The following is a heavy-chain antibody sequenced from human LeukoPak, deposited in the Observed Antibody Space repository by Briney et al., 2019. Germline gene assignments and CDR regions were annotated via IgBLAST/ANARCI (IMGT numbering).Heavy chain of an antibody. CDR2: ISGSGSST. Sequence: GGSLRLSCAASGCTFSSYAMSWVRQAPGKGLEWVSAISGSGSSTYYADSVKGRFTIFRDNSKNTLYLQMNSLRAEDTAVYYCAKGPRIAAPGEFDYWGQGTLVTVSS. CDR3: AKGPRIAAPGEFDY. J-gene: IGHJ4*02. CDR1: GCTFSSYA. D-gene: IGHD2-15*01. V-gene: IGHV3-23*01.